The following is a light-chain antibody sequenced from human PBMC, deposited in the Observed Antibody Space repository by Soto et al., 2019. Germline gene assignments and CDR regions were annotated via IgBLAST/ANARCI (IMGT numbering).Light chain of an antibody. CDR2: DVS. J-gene: IGLJ1*01. CDR3: RSYTSTGTL. CDR1: SSDVGGYNY. Sequence: QSVLTQPASVSGSPGQSITISCTGTSSDVGGYNYVSWYQQYPGKAPKLMISDVSDRPSGVSNRFSGSKSGNTASLTISGLQAEDEADYYCRSYTSTGTLFGTGTKLTVL. V-gene: IGLV2-14*01.